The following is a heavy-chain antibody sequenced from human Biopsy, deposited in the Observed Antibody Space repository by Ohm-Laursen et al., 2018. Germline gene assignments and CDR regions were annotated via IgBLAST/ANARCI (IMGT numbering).Heavy chain of an antibody. Sequence: SQTLSLTCSVSGASVKTSGYFWAWIRQRPGKGLEWIGYISYNERTHYNPSLTSRLAISFATSNNRISLQLRSVSVADTAVYYCVREPKTGTAEAWYFDLWGRGSPVTVPS. CDR1: GASVKTSGYF. V-gene: IGHV4-31*03. D-gene: IGHD3-9*01. CDR2: ISYNERT. CDR3: VREPKTGTAEAWYFDL. J-gene: IGHJ2*01.